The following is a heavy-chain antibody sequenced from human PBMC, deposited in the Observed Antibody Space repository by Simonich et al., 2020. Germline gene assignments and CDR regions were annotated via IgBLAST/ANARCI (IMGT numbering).Heavy chain of an antibody. CDR1: GGSFSGYY. CDR2: INHSGSP. J-gene: IGHJ3*02. V-gene: IGHV4-34*01. CDR3: ARLSSRSDAFDI. Sequence: QVQLQPWGAGLLKPSETLSLTCAVYGGSFSGYYWSWIRQPPGKGLEWIGEINHSGSPNYNPSLKSRVTRSVDTSKNQFSLKLSSVTAADTAVYYCARLSSRSDAFDIWGQGTMVTVSS.